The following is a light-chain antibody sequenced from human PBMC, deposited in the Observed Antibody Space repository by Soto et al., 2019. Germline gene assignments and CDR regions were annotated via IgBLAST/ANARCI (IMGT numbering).Light chain of an antibody. V-gene: IGKV3-15*01. CDR2: GAS. J-gene: IGKJ1*01. CDR3: QHYNNWPPWT. CDR1: QSVSSN. Sequence: EIVLTQSPATLSVSPGERVTLHCRASQSVSSNLAWYQQKPGQAPRLLIYGASIRATGIPARFSGSGSGTEFTLTISTLQSEDFAIYYCQHYNNWPPWTFGQGTKVDIK.